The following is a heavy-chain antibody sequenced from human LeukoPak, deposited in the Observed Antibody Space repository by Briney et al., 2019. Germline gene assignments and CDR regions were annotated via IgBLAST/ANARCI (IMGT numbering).Heavy chain of an antibody. V-gene: IGHV3-7*01. CDR3: ARDLAYSRLDY. D-gene: IGHD5-18*01. Sequence: GGSLRLSCAVSGLTFSSSWMDWGRQAPGKGLEWVASINPDGNKKYSADSVKGRFTISRDNAENSLYLQMNSLRVEDTAFYYCARDLAYSRLDYWGQGMLVTVSS. J-gene: IGHJ4*02. CDR2: INPDGNKK. CDR1: GLTFSSSW.